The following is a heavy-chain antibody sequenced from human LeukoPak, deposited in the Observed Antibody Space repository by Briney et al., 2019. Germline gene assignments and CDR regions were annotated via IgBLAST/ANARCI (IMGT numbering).Heavy chain of an antibody. CDR2: INHSGST. J-gene: IGHJ4*02. Sequence: SETLSLTCAVYGGSFSGYYWSWIRQPPGKGLEWIGEINHSGSTNYNPSLKSRATISVDTSKNQFSLKLSSVTAADTAVYYCARVRSYYYDSSGPIDYWGQGTLVTVSS. V-gene: IGHV4-34*01. D-gene: IGHD3-22*01. CDR1: GGSFSGYY. CDR3: ARVRSYYYDSSGPIDY.